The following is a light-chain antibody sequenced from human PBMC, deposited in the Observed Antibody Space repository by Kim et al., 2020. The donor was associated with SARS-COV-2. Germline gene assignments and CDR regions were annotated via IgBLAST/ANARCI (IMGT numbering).Light chain of an antibody. V-gene: IGKV1-6*01. J-gene: IGKJ1*01. CDR3: LQDYNYPRT. CDR1: QGIRND. Sequence: ASVGDRVTITCRASQGIRNDLGWYQQKPGKAPKLLIYAASSLQSGVPLRFSGSGSGTDFTLTISSLQPEDFATYYCLQDYNYPRTFGQGTKVDIK. CDR2: AAS.